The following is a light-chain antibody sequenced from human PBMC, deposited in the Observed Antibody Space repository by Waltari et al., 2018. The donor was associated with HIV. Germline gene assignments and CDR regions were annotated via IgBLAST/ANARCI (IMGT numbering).Light chain of an antibody. J-gene: IGLJ2*01. CDR1: SSNIGNNY. V-gene: IGLV1-51*01. CDR3: GTWDTTLSAVV. CDR2: DDD. Sequence: QSVLTQPPSVSAAPGETVIISCSGSSSNIGNNYVSWYQQLPGTAPKLFIYDDDLRRPGIPDRFSGSRSGTSATLGITGLQTGDEADYYCGTWDTTLSAVVFGGGTKLTVL.